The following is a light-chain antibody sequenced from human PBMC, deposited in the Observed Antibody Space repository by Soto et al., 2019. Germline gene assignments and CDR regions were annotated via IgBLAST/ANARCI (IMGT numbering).Light chain of an antibody. CDR3: AAWDDSLSGAV. CDR2: SDN. J-gene: IGLJ2*01. CDR1: SSNIGFNY. Sequence: QSALTQPPSASGTPGQRVTISCSGSSSNIGFNYVYWYQQLPGTAPKLLIYSDNQRPSGVPDRFSGSKSGTSASLAISGLRSEDEADYYCAAWDDSLSGAVFGGGTKVTVL. V-gene: IGLV1-47*01.